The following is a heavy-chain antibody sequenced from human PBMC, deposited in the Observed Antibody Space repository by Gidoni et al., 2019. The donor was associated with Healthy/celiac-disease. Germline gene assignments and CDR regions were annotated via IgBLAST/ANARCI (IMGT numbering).Heavy chain of an antibody. J-gene: IGHJ3*02. CDR1: GFTFSSYA. V-gene: IGHV3-30*04. D-gene: IGHD3-22*01. Sequence: SCASSGFTFSSYAMHWVRQAHGKGLEWVAVISYDGSNKYYADSVKGRFTISRDNSKNTLYLQMNSLRAEDTAVYYCARDLGARLRNLYYYDSSDAFDIWGQGTMVTVSS. CDR2: ISYDGSNK. CDR3: ARDLGARLRNLYYYDSSDAFDI.